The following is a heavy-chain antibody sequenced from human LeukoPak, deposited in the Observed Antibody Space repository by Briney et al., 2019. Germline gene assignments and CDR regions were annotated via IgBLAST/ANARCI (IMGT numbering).Heavy chain of an antibody. CDR3: ARDPGGDDYSFDY. D-gene: IGHD4-17*01. CDR2: IWYDGSNK. V-gene: IGHV3-33*01. Sequence: GGSLRLSCAASGFTFSSYGMHWVRQAPGKGLEWVAVIWYDGSNKYYADSVKGRFTISRDNSKNTLYLQMNSLRAEDTAVYYCARDPGGDDYSFDYWGQGTLVTVSS. J-gene: IGHJ4*02. CDR1: GFTFSSYG.